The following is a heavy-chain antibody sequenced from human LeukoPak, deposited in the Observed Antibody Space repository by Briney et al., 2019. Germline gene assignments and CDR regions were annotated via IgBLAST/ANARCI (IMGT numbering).Heavy chain of an antibody. CDR3: ARDRQYYYYYYMDV. CDR2: IKQDGSEK. J-gene: IGHJ6*03. Sequence: PGGSLRLSCAASGFTFSSYWMSWVRQAPGKGLEWVANIKQDGSEKYYVDSVKGRFTISRDNAKNSLYLQMNSLRAEDTAVYYCARDRQYYYYYYMDVWGKGTTVTVSS. CDR1: GFTFSSYW. V-gene: IGHV3-7*01.